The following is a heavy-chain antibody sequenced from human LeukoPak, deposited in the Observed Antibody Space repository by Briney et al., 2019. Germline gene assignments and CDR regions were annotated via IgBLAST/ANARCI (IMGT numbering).Heavy chain of an antibody. CDR1: GYTFTNYY. V-gene: IGHV1-46*01. D-gene: IGHD5-24*01. CDR2: INPGGDNT. J-gene: IGHJ6*03. Sequence: GASVKVSCKASGYTFTNYYIHWVRQAPGQGLEWMGLINPGGDNTDYAQNFQGRVTMTRDTSTSTVYMGLSSLRSEDTAVYYCAREMDYYYMDVWGKGTTVTVSS. CDR3: AREMDYYYMDV.